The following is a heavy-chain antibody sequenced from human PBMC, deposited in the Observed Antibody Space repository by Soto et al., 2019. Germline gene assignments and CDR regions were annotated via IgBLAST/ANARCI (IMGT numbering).Heavy chain of an antibody. Sequence: QVQLQESGPGLVKPSQTLSLTCTVSGGSISSGGDYWSWIRQHPGKGLEWIGYIYYSGCTYYNPSLKRRVNLPVDTSKNQFSLKLSSVTAADPAVYYCERATPYYYYGMDVWGQGTTVTVSS. CDR2: IYYSGCT. J-gene: IGHJ6*02. CDR3: ERATPYYYYGMDV. D-gene: IGHD2-15*01. CDR1: GGSISSGGDY. V-gene: IGHV4-31*03.